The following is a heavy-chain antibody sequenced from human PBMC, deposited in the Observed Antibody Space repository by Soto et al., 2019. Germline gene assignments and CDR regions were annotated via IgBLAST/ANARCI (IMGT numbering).Heavy chain of an antibody. Sequence: QLPLVQSGAEVRKPGSSAKVSCKTSGGSFSNYAITWVRRAPGQGLEWMGGIIPIFGRTQHAQKFRDRVTITADDSRSTVYLELTSLRSEDTAIYYCALTGGPRQGYDYGLDVWGQGTTITVSS. J-gene: IGHJ6*02. D-gene: IGHD2-2*01. V-gene: IGHV1-69*01. CDR1: GGSFSNYA. CDR2: IIPIFGRT. CDR3: ALTGGPRQGYDYGLDV.